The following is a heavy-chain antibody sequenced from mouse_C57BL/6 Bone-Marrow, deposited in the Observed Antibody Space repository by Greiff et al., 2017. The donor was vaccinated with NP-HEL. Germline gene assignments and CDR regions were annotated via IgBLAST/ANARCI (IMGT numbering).Heavy chain of an antibody. V-gene: IGHV2-9-1*01. CDR1: GFSLTSYS. CDR3: ATTVVATPFAY. D-gene: IGHD1-1*01. CDR2: IWTGGGT. J-gene: IGHJ3*01. Sequence: VQLQQSGPGLVAPSQSLSIPCTVPGFSLTSYSISWVRQPPGKGLEWLGVIWTGGGTNYNSALKSRLSISKDNSKSQVFLKMNRLQTDDTARYYCATTVVATPFAYWGQGTLVTVSA.